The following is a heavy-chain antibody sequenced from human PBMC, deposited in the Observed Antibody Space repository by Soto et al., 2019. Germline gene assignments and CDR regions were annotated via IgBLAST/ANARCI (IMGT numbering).Heavy chain of an antibody. D-gene: IGHD3-22*01. J-gene: IGHJ4*02. Sequence: SETLSLTCAVSGGSISSDDWWSWVRQPPGKGLEWIGGIYYSGSTYYNPSLKSRVTISVDTSKNQFSLKLSSVTAADTAVYYCASLVYPSYYDSSGYRWDYWGQGTLVTVSS. CDR2: IYYSGST. CDR3: ASLVYPSYYDSSGYRWDY. V-gene: IGHV4-4*02. CDR1: GGSISSDDW.